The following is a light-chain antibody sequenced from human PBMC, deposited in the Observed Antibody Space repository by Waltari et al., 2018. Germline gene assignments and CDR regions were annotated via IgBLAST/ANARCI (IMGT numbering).Light chain of an antibody. CDR2: GAS. CDR1: QSVSSNY. V-gene: IGKV3-20*01. Sequence: ETVLTQSPGTLSLSPGERATLSCRASQSVSSNYLAWYQQKPGQAPRLLIYGASTRATGIPDRFSGSGSGTDFTLTISRLEPEDFAVYYCQQYGTSPGTFGQGTKVEIK. CDR3: QQYGTSPGT. J-gene: IGKJ1*01.